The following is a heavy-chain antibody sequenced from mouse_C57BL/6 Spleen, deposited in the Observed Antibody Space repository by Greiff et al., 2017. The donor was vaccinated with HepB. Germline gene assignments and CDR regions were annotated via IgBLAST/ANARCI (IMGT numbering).Heavy chain of an antibody. V-gene: IGHV1-64*01. CDR2: IHPNSGST. CDR3: ARELGRYFDV. Sequence: QVQLQQPGAELVKPGASVKLSCKASGYTFTSYWMHWVKQRPGQGLEWIGMIHPNSGSTNYNEKFKSKATLTVDTSSSTAYMQLSSLTSEDSAVYYCARELGRYFDVWGTGTTVTVSS. D-gene: IGHD4-1*01. J-gene: IGHJ1*03. CDR1: GYTFTSYW.